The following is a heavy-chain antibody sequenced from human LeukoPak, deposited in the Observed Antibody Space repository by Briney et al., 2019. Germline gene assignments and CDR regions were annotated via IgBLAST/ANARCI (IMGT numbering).Heavy chain of an antibody. D-gene: IGHD3-16*01. V-gene: IGHV4-39*02. Sequence: SETLSLTCTVSGGSISSSTYYWGWIRQPPGQGLEWIGAIYYTGTTYYNPSLRSRVIISVDTSKNHFSLNLSSVTAADTALYYCASAPRQGSIGGLDYWGQGTLVTVSS. CDR3: ASAPRQGSIGGLDY. J-gene: IGHJ4*02. CDR1: GGSISSSTYY. CDR2: IYYTGTT.